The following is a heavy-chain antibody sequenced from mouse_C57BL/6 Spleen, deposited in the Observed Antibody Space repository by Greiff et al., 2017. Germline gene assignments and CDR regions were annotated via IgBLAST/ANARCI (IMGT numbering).Heavy chain of an antibody. V-gene: IGHV14-2*01. CDR2: IDPEDGET. D-gene: IGHD1-1*01. Sequence: EVQLQQSGAELVKPGASVKLSCTASGFNIKDYYMHWVKQRTEQGLEWIGRIDPEDGETKYAPKFQGKATITADPSSNTAYLQLSSLTSEDTAVYYGARGTLITTVVATRYYAMDYWGQGTSVTVSS. J-gene: IGHJ4*01. CDR1: GFNIKDYY. CDR3: ARGTLITTVVATRYYAMDY.